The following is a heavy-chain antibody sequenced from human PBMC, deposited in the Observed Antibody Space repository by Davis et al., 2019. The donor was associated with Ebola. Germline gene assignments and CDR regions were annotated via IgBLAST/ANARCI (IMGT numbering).Heavy chain of an antibody. CDR2: ISSSSSYI. Sequence: GESLKISCAASGFTFSNAWMNWVRQAPGKGLEWVSSISSSSSYIYYADSVKGRFTISRDNAKNSLYLQMNSLRAEDTAVYYCARRQIVATHIDYWGQGTLVTVSS. CDR1: GFTFSNAW. CDR3: ARRQIVATHIDY. V-gene: IGHV3-21*01. D-gene: IGHD5-12*01. J-gene: IGHJ4*02.